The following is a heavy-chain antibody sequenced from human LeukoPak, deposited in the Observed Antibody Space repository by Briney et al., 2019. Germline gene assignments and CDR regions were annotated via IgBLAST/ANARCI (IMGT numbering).Heavy chain of an antibody. D-gene: IGHD3-22*01. Sequence: GGSLRLSCTASAFTFSYYAMHWVRQAPGKRPHWVAVISYDGSNKYYADSVKGRFTISRDSSKNTLYLQMNSLRSEDTAVYYCARGPKYYYDDSAYYYGYFDYWGQGTLVTVSS. V-gene: IGHV3-30-3*01. CDR2: ISYDGSNK. J-gene: IGHJ4*02. CDR1: AFTFSYYA. CDR3: ARGPKYYYDDSAYYYGYFDY.